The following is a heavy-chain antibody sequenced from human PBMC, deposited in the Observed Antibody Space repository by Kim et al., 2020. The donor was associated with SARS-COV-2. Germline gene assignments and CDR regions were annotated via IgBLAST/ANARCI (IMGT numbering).Heavy chain of an antibody. J-gene: IGHJ4*02. Sequence: QKFQGRVTITADESTSTAYMELSSLRSEDTAVYYCASGIMSIAAAGKFDYWGQGTLVTVSS. V-gene: IGHV1-69*01. D-gene: IGHD6-13*01. CDR3: ASGIMSIAAAGKFDY.